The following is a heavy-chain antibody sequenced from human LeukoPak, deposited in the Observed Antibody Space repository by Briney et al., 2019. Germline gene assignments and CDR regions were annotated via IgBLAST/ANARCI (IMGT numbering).Heavy chain of an antibody. D-gene: IGHD3-10*01. V-gene: IGHV1-18*01. Sequence: ASVKVSCKASGYTFTSYGISWVRQAPGQGLEWMGWISAYNGNTNYAQKLQGRVTMTTDTSTSTAYVELRSLRSDDTAVYYCARVRNYYGSGSPDYWGQGTLVTVSS. J-gene: IGHJ4*02. CDR1: GYTFTSYG. CDR2: ISAYNGNT. CDR3: ARVRNYYGSGSPDY.